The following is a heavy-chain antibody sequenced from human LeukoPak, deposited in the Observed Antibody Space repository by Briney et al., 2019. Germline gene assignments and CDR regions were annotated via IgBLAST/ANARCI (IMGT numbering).Heavy chain of an antibody. D-gene: IGHD1-1*01. V-gene: IGHV4-59*11. CDR3: VRLQPNTGEWAFDI. Sequence: NPSETLSLTCTLSGGFINSHYWGWIRQPPGKGLEWIGYNSNSGSTNYSPSLQSRVTISVDRSKNQLSLKLTSVTAADTAVYHCVRLQPNTGEWAFDIWGQGTMVSVSS. CDR1: GGFINSHY. J-gene: IGHJ3*02. CDR2: NSNSGST.